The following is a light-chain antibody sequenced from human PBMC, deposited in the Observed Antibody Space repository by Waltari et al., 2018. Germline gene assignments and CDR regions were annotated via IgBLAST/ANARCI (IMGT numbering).Light chain of an antibody. CDR3: QQTYSNFRT. CDR2: AAS. V-gene: IGKV1-39*01. CDR1: QRISGY. J-gene: IGKJ1*01. Sequence: DIQMTQSPSSLSASVGDSVTITCRASQRISGYLNWYQQRPGQAPKLQIYAASSLESGVPSRFSGSGFGTDFTLTINSLQPEDFAVYYCQQTYSNFRTFGQGTKVDVK.